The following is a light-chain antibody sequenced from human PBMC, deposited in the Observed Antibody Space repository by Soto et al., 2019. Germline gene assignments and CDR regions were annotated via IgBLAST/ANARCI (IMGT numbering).Light chain of an antibody. V-gene: IGLV2-14*03. CDR1: SSDVGIYNS. Sequence: QSVLTQPASVSGSPGQSITFSCTGTSSDVGIYNSVSWYQQHPGKAPKLIIYDVTNRPSGVSNRFSGSKSGNTASLTISGLQAEDEADYYCSSSTSSSSWVFGGGTKVTVL. CDR3: SSSTSSSSWV. J-gene: IGLJ3*02. CDR2: DVT.